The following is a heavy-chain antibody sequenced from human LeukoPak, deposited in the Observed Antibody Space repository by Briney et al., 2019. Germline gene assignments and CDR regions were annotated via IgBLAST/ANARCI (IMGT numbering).Heavy chain of an antibody. J-gene: IGHJ6*03. CDR1: GGSISSYY. D-gene: IGHD3-10*01. CDR2: IYYSGST. CDR3: ARERVGGLWFGEPYYYYYMDV. Sequence: SETLSLTCTVSGGSISSYYWSWIRQPPGKGLEWIGYIYYSGSTNYNPSLKSRVTISVDTSKNQFSLKLSSVTAADTAVYYCARERVGGLWFGEPYYYYYMDVWGKGTTVTVSS. V-gene: IGHV4-59*01.